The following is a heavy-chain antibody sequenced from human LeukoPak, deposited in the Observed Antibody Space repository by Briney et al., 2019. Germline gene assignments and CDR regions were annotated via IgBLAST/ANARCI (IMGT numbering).Heavy chain of an antibody. CDR1: GFTFTTYN. CDR3: ARGTYSSGWLEFSDFDF. D-gene: IGHD6-19*01. V-gene: IGHV3-48*01. CDR2: DNSRSTTL. Sequence: GGSLRLSCAASGFTFTTYNMHWVRQAPGKGLEWVSYDNSRSTTLYYADSVKGRFTVSRDNAKNSLYLQMNSLRVEDTAVYYCARGTYSSGWLEFSDFDFWGQGTLVTVSS. J-gene: IGHJ4*02.